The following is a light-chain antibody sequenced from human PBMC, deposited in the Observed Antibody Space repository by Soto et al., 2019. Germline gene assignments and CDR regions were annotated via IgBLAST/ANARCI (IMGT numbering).Light chain of an antibody. CDR3: QQSYSTPPVT. CDR2: AAS. J-gene: IGKJ3*01. Sequence: DIQMTQSPSSLSASVGDRVTITCRASQSISSNLNWYQQKAGKAPKLLIYAASSLQSGVPSRFSGIGSGTDFTLTISSLQPEDFATYYCQQSYSTPPVTFGPGTKVDIK. CDR1: QSISSN. V-gene: IGKV1-39*01.